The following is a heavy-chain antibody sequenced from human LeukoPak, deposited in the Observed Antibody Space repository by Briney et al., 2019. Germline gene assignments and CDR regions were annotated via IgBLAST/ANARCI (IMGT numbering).Heavy chain of an antibody. Sequence: SETLSLTCTVSGGSISSYYWSWIRQPPGKGLEWIGYIYYSGSTNYNPSLKSRVTMSVDTSKNQFSLKLSSVTAADTAVYYCARGPDYLYYFDYWGQGTWSPSPQ. CDR2: IYYSGST. CDR3: ARGPDYLYYFDY. J-gene: IGHJ4*02. D-gene: IGHD4-11*01. V-gene: IGHV4-59*12. CDR1: GGSISSYY.